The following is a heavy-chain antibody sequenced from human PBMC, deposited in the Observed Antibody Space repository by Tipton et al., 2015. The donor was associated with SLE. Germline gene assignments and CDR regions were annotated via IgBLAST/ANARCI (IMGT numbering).Heavy chain of an antibody. J-gene: IGHJ3*02. V-gene: IGHV4-39*07. CDR3: ARDLREGDFDI. CDR1: GGSINLNPYY. D-gene: IGHD2-21*01. CDR2: ISYSGTT. Sequence: TLSLTCIVSGGSINLNPYYWGWIRQSPGKSLEWIGAISYSGTTYYNPPPKSRVTISVDPSKNQFSLKLTSVTAADTGLYYCARDLREGDFDIWGQGTMVTVSS.